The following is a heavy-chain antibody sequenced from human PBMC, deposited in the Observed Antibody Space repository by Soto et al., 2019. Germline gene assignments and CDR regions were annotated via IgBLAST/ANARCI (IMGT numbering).Heavy chain of an antibody. CDR1: GFTFSSYS. D-gene: IGHD3-3*01. Sequence: GGSLRLSCAASGFTFSSYSMNWVRQAPGKGLEWVSSISSSSSYIYYADSVKGRFTISRDNAKNSLYLQMNSLRAEDTAVYYCARDRFLEWLLYGRAFDIWGQGTMVTDSS. J-gene: IGHJ3*02. V-gene: IGHV3-21*01. CDR2: ISSSSSYI. CDR3: ARDRFLEWLLYGRAFDI.